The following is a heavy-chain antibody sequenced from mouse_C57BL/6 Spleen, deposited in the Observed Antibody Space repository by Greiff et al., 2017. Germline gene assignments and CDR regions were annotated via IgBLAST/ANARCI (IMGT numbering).Heavy chain of an antibody. CDR1: GYAFSSSW. Sequence: VKLMESGPELVQPGASVKISCKASGYAFSSSWMTWVKQRPGKGLEWIGRIYPGDGDTNYNGKFKGKATLTAGKSSSTAYMQLSSLTSEDSAVYFWAPLPLWYFDVWGTGTTVTVSS. J-gene: IGHJ1*03. CDR3: APLPLWYFDV. CDR2: IYPGDGDT. V-gene: IGHV1-82*01.